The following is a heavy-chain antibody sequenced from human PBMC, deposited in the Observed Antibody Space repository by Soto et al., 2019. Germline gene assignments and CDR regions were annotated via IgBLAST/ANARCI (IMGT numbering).Heavy chain of an antibody. CDR3: ARGNIVVVVADYFDY. V-gene: IGHV4-31*03. D-gene: IGHD2-15*01. Sequence: PSETLSLTCTVSGGSISSGGYYWSWIRQHPGKGLEWIGYIYYSGSTYYNPSLKSRVTISVDTSKNQFSLKLSSVTAADTAVYYCARGNIVVVVADYFDYWGQGTLVTVSS. CDR2: IYYSGST. CDR1: GGSISSGGYY. J-gene: IGHJ4*02.